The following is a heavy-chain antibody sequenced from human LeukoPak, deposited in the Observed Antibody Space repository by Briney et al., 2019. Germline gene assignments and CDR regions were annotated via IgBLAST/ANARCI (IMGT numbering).Heavy chain of an antibody. CDR2: SSGSGGST. V-gene: IGHV3-23*01. CDR3: AKGSDSSGYYGDDAFDI. J-gene: IGHJ3*02. CDR1: GFSLSSYA. Sequence: GGSLGLSCAASGFSLSSYAMSWVRQAPGKGLEWVSASSGSGGSTYYADSVKGRFTISRDNSKNTLYLQMNSLRAEDTAVYYCAKGSDSSGYYGDDAFDIWGQGTMVTVSS. D-gene: IGHD3-22*01.